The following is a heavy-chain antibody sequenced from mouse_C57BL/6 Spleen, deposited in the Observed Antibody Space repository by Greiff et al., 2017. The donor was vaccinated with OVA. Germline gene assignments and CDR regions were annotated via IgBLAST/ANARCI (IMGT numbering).Heavy chain of an antibody. J-gene: IGHJ1*03. V-gene: IGHV1-52*01. Sequence: QVQLQQPGAELVRPGSSVKLSCKASDYTFTSYWMHWVKQRPIQGLEWIGNIDPSDSETHYNQKFKDKATLTVDKSSSTAYMQLSSLTSEDSAVYYCARKNYYDWYFDVWGTGTTVTVSS. D-gene: IGHD1-1*01. CDR2: IDPSDSET. CDR1: DYTFTSYW. CDR3: ARKNYYDWYFDV.